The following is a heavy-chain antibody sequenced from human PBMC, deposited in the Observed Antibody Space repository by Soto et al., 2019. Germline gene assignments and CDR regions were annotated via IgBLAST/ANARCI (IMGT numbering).Heavy chain of an antibody. CDR1: GGTFSSYA. CDR2: IIPIFGTA. V-gene: IGHV1-69*12. J-gene: IGHJ6*02. CDR3: ARAVAGGVYYYYGMDV. Sequence: QVQLVQSGAEVKKPGSSVKVSCKASGGTFSSYAINWVRQAPGQGLELMGGIIPIFGTADYAQKFQGRVTITAEESTSTAYMELSSLRSEDTAVYYCARAVAGGVYYYYGMDVWGQGTTVTVSS. D-gene: IGHD6-19*01.